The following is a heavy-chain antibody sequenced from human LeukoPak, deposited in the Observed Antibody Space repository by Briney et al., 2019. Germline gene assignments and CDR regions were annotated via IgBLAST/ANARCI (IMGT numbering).Heavy chain of an antibody. Sequence: GGSLMLSCGASGFAFSSYWASWVRQAPGKGVEWVANINQDGSDQNYVDSVRGRFTIYRDNARHSAYLQVNSLRVEDTAVYYCARSLWPEDCWGQGILVTVSS. CDR2: INQDGSDQ. J-gene: IGHJ4*02. CDR3: ARSLWPEDC. CDR1: GFAFSSYW. V-gene: IGHV3-7*01. D-gene: IGHD2-21*01.